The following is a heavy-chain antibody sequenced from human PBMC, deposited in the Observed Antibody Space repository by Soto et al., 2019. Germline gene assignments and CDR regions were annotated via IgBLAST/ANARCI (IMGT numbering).Heavy chain of an antibody. D-gene: IGHD6-6*01. CDR3: LKASTYSSYQLWFDP. Sequence: EVQLVESGGGLVQPGRSLRLSCAASGFSFDGYAMNWVRQPPGKGLEWVSGISWNSGNIDYADSVNGRVTISRDNAKNSLYLKMNSLIAEDTAVYYCLKASTYSSYQLWFDPWGQGTMVTVSS. V-gene: IGHV3-9*01. CDR1: GFSFDGYA. J-gene: IGHJ5*02. CDR2: ISWNSGNI.